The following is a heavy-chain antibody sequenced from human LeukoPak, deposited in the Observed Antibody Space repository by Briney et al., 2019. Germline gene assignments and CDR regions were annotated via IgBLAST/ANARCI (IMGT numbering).Heavy chain of an antibody. Sequence: ASVKVSCKASGYTFTGYYLHWVRQAPGQGLEWMGWINPNSGGTNYAQNFQGRVTMTRDTSISTAYMELSRLRSDDTAVYYCARTIGVHYCDSSGYVDCWGQGTLVTVSS. D-gene: IGHD3-22*01. J-gene: IGHJ4*02. CDR2: INPNSGGT. CDR3: ARTIGVHYCDSSGYVDC. V-gene: IGHV1-2*02. CDR1: GYTFTGYY.